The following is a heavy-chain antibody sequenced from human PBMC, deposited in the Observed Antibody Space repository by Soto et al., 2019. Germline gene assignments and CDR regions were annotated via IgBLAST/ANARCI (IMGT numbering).Heavy chain of an antibody. CDR2: ILPIFGTT. Sequence: QVQLVQSGAEVKKPGSSVKVSCNASGGTFNTYNINWVRQAPGQGLEWMGGILPIFGTTNYAQRFQGRVTITADDSTSTAYMDFSSPGTQHPAVYYCAIDATGDSYYYYYVMDVWSQGTTVSVTS. CDR1: GGTFNTYN. CDR3: AIDATGDSYYYYYVMDV. D-gene: IGHD7-27*01. V-gene: IGHV1-69*01. J-gene: IGHJ6*02.